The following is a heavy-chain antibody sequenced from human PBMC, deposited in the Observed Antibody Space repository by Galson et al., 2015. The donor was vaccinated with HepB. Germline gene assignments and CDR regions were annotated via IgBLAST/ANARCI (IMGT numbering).Heavy chain of an antibody. CDR2: ISSSSSTI. CDR3: AGSFGELLSAPFDY. CDR1: GFTFSSYS. J-gene: IGHJ4*02. D-gene: IGHD3-10*01. V-gene: IGHV3-48*02. Sequence: LRLSCAASGFTFSSYSMNWVRQAPGKGLEWVSYISSSSSTIYYADSVKGRFTISRDNAKNSLYLQMNSLRDEDTAVYYCAGSFGELLSAPFDYWGQGTLVTVSS.